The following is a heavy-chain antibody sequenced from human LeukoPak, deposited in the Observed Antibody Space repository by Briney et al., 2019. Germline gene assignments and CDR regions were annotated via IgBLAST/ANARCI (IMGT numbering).Heavy chain of an antibody. CDR3: ARAPRLAAAATFDY. V-gene: IGHV1-18*01. D-gene: IGHD6-13*01. CDR2: ISAYNGNT. CDR1: GYTFTSYG. J-gene: IGHJ4*02. Sequence: GASVKVSCKASGYTFTSYGISWVRQAPGQGLEWMGWISAYNGNTNYAQKLQGRVTMTTDTSTSTAYMELRSLRSDDTAVYYCARAPRLAAAATFDYWGQGTLVTVSS.